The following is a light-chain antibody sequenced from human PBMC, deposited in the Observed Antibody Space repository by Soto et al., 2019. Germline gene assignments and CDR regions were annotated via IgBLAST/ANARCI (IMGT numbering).Light chain of an antibody. Sequence: QSVLTQPPSVAGAPGQRVTMSCAGTSSNIGAGFDVHWYQQLPGTAPKLLIYGNINRPSGVPDRFSGSRSVTSASLVITGLQAEDEGDYYCLAYDSSLSGWVFGGGTKVTVL. J-gene: IGLJ3*02. V-gene: IGLV1-40*01. CDR3: LAYDSSLSGWV. CDR1: SSNIGAGFD. CDR2: GNI.